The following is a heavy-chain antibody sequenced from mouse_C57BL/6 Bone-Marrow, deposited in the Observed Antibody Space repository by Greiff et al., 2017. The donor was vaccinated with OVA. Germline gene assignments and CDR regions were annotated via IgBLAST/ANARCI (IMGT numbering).Heavy chain of an antibody. CDR1: GYAFSSSW. J-gene: IGHJ1*03. D-gene: IGHD1-3*01. CDR3: AREGTNPGGDWYFDV. Sequence: VQLQESGPELVKPGASVKISCKASGYAFSSSWMNWVKQRPGKGLEWIGRIYPGDGDTNYNGKFKGKATLTADKSSSTAYMQLSSLTSEDSAVYFCAREGTNPGGDWYFDVWGTGTTVTVSS. CDR2: IYPGDGDT. V-gene: IGHV1-82*01.